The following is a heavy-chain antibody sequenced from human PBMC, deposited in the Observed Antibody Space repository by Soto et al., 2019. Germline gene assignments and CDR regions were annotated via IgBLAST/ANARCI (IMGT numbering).Heavy chain of an antibody. CDR3: ARVLRTIFGVGLRGFDI. Sequence: ASVKVSCNASGYTFISYVISWVRQAPGQGLEWMGWISAYNGNTNYAQKLQGRVTMTTDTSTSTAYMELRSPSSADTAVYYCARVLRTIFGVGLRGFDICGQGTMV. CDR2: ISAYNGNT. J-gene: IGHJ3*02. V-gene: IGHV1-18*01. CDR1: GYTFISYV. D-gene: IGHD3-3*01.